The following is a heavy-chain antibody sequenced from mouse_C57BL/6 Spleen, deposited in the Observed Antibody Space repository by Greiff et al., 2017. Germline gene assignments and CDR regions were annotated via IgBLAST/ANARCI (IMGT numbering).Heavy chain of an antibody. CDR2: IYPGDGDT. D-gene: IGHD2-4*01. Sequence: VQLQQSGPELVKPGASVKISCKASGYAFSSSWMNWVKQRPGKGLEWIGRIYPGDGDTNYNGKFKGKATLTADKSSSTAYMQLSILTSEDSAVYFCARVGSHYDSYYFDYWGQGTTLTVSS. CDR1: GYAFSSSW. V-gene: IGHV1-82*01. J-gene: IGHJ2*01. CDR3: ARVGSHYDSYYFDY.